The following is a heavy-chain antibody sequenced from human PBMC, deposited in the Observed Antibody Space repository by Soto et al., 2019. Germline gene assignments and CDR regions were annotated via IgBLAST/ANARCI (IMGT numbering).Heavy chain of an antibody. CDR2: IIPILGIA. CDR3: ARGGVIGSGSYYPGPFDY. J-gene: IGHJ4*02. CDR1: GGTFSSYT. V-gene: IGHV1-69*02. D-gene: IGHD3-10*01. Sequence: SVKVSCKASGGTFSSYTISWVRQAPGQGLEWMGRIIPILGIANYAQKFQGGVTITADESTSTAYMELSSLRSEDTAVYYCARGGVIGSGSYYPGPFDYWGQGTLVTVSS.